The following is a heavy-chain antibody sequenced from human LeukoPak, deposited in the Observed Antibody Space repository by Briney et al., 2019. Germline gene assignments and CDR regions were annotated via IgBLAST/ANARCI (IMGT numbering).Heavy chain of an antibody. V-gene: IGHV3-74*01. J-gene: IGHJ6*03. D-gene: IGHD3-3*01. CDR1: GFTFSGYW. CDR2: IDNDGHGI. CDR3: AAGGGWDPSFGVVTHIDV. Sequence: GGSLRLSCAASGFTFSGYWMHWVRQGPEKGLELVSRIDNDGHGIIYADSVKGRFTTSRDNAKNTLYLQMNSLRVEDTAVYYCAAGGGWDPSFGVVTHIDVWGEGTTVAVS.